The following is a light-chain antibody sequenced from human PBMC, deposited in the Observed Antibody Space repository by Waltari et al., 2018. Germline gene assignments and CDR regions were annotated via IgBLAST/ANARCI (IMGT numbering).Light chain of an antibody. Sequence: QSALTQPASVSGSPGQSITIPCTGTSSDVGGHNYVSWYQQYPGKAPKVIIYEVSNRPSGGSNRFSGSKSGNTASLTISGLQAEDEADYYCSSYSSSSPLWVFGGGTKLTVL. CDR3: SSYSSSSPLWV. CDR2: EVS. J-gene: IGLJ3*02. CDR1: SSDVGGHNY. V-gene: IGLV2-14*01.